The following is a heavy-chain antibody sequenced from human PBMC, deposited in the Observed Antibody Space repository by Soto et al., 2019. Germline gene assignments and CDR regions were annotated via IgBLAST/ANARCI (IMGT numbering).Heavy chain of an antibody. CDR3: AISSVYYMDA. CDR1: GGSISSYY. V-gene: IGHV4-59*08. CDR2: IYYSGST. Sequence: SETLSLTCTVSGGSISSYYWSWIRQPPGKGLEWIGYIYYSGSTNYNPSLKSRVTISVDTSKNQFSLKLSSVTAADTAVYSCAISSVYYMDAWGKGTTVTVSS. D-gene: IGHD6-19*01. J-gene: IGHJ6*03.